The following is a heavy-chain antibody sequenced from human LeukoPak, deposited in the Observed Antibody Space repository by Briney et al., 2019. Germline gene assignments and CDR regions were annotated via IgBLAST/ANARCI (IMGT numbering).Heavy chain of an antibody. J-gene: IGHJ6*02. CDR3: ARDVVVAATYYYGMDV. D-gene: IGHD2-15*01. CDR1: GFTFSSYA. CDR2: ISYDGSNK. Sequence: GRSLRLSCAASGFTFSSYAMHWVRQAPGKGLEWVAVISYDGSNKYYADSVKGRFTISRDNSKNTLYVQMNSLRAEDTAVYYCARDVVVAATYYYGMDVWGQGTTVTVSS. V-gene: IGHV3-30-3*01.